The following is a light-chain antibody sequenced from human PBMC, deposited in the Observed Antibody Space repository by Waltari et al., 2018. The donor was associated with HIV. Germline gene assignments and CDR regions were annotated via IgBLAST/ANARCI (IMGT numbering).Light chain of an antibody. CDR2: DAS. CDR1: QNVGYY. CDR3: QQRSDWHPIT. Sequence: ETALTQSPAILSLSQGDRATLSYRASQNVGYYLAWYQQKPGQAPRVLIYDASKRAAGVPARFSGSGSGTDFTLTISSLEPEDFAVYYCQQRSDWHPITFGGGTKVEIK. V-gene: IGKV3D-11*02. J-gene: IGKJ4*01.